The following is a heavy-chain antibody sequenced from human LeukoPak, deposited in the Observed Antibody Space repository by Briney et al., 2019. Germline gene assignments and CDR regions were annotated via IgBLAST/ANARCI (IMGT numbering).Heavy chain of an antibody. CDR2: IIPIFGIA. CDR1: GGTFSSYA. D-gene: IGHD6-19*01. V-gene: IGHV1-69*17. Sequence: ASVKVSCKASGGTFSSYAISWVRQAPGQGLEWMGGIIPIFGIANYAQKFQGRVTITADKSTSTAYMELSSLRSEDTAVYYCASPDQWLAYYYYGMDGWGQGTTVTVSS. J-gene: IGHJ6*02. CDR3: ASPDQWLAYYYYGMDG.